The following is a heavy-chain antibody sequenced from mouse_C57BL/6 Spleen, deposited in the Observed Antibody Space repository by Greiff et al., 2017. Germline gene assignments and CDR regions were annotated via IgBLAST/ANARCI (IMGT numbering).Heavy chain of an antibody. Sequence: EVQLVESGGDLVKPGGSLKLSCAASGFTFSSYGMSWVRQTPDKRLEWVATISSGGSYTYYPDSVKGRFTISRDNAKNTLYLQMSSLKSEDTAMYYCARHSGSSYVDWYFDVWGTGTTVTVSS. CDR3: ARHSGSSYVDWYFDV. V-gene: IGHV5-6*01. D-gene: IGHD1-1*01. J-gene: IGHJ1*03. CDR2: ISSGGSYT. CDR1: GFTFSSYG.